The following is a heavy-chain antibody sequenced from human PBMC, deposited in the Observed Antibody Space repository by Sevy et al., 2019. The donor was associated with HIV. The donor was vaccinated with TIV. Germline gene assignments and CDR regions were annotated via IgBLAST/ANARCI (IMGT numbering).Heavy chain of an antibody. J-gene: IGHJ4*02. D-gene: IGHD3-22*01. V-gene: IGHV1-24*01. Sequence: ASVKVSCKVSGYTLTGLSMHRVRQAPGKGLEWMGSFDPEDGERIYAQKLEGRVTMTEDTSADTAYMELNSLRSEDTAVYYCATTKDYYDSSGCPFDYWGQGTLVTVSS. CDR1: GYTLTGLS. CDR2: FDPEDGER. CDR3: ATTKDYYDSSGCPFDY.